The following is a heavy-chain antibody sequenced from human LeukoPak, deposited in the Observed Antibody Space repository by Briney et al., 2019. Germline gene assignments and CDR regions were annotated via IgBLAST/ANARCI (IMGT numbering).Heavy chain of an antibody. D-gene: IGHD3-10*01. J-gene: IGHJ5*02. CDR2: IYSGGST. CDR3: ASLDPGDWFDP. V-gene: IGHV3-53*01. CDR1: GFTVSSNY. Sequence: GGSLRLSCAATGFTVSSNYMSWVRQAPGKGLEWVSVIYSGGSTYYADSVKGRFTISRDNSKNTLYLQMNSLRAEDTAVYYCASLDPGDWFDPWGQGTLVTVSS.